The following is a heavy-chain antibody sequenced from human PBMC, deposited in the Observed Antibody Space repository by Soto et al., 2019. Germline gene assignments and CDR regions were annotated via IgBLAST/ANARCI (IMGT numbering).Heavy chain of an antibody. Sequence: ETLSLTCTVSGGSISSFYWSWIRQPPGKGLEYIGYIHYSGSTNYSPSLKSRVTISLDTSKNHFSLKLTSVTPADTAVYYCARHLTGLDTWGQGTLVTVSS. CDR1: GGSISSFY. J-gene: IGHJ5*02. V-gene: IGHV4-59*08. CDR3: ARHLTGLDT. CDR2: IHYSGST.